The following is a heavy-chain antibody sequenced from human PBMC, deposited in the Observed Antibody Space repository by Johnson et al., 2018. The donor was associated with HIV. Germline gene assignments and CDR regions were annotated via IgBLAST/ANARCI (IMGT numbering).Heavy chain of an antibody. CDR3: AKARGGYCSSTSCFAFDI. D-gene: IGHD2-2*01. CDR2: ISYDGSNK. V-gene: IGHV3-30*18. J-gene: IGHJ3*02. CDR1: GFTFSSYG. Sequence: QMQLVESGGGLVKPGGSLRLSCVASGFTFSSYGMHWVRQAPGKGLEWVAVISYDGSNKYYADSVKGRFTISRDNSKNTLYLQMNSLRAEDTAVYYCAKARGGYCSSTSCFAFDIWGQGTMVTVSS.